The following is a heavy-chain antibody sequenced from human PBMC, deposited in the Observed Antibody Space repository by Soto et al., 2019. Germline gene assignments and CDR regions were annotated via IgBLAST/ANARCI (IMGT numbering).Heavy chain of an antibody. CDR1: GGTFSSYA. Sequence: WASVKVSCKASGGTFSSYAISWVRQAPGQGLEWMGGIIPIFGTANYAQKFQGRVTITADKSTSTAYMELSSLSSEDTAVYYCARDSNTIFGVVIIRGGSNWCGPWGQGTLFAVSS. D-gene: IGHD3-3*01. J-gene: IGHJ5*02. CDR2: IIPIFGTA. V-gene: IGHV1-69*06. CDR3: ARDSNTIFGVVIIRGGSNWCGP.